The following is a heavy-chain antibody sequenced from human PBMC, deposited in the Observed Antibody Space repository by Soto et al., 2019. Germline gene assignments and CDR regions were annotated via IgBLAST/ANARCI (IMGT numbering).Heavy chain of an antibody. D-gene: IGHD5-18*01. CDR1: GDSVSSTSAG. CDR3: ARGYRYAHDY. J-gene: IGHJ4*02. CDR2: TYYRSKWHY. Sequence: SKTLSVTCDISGDSVSSTSAGWNWVRQSPSRGLEWLGRTYYRSKWHYEYAASVKSRLTVNPDTSKNQFSLQLNSVTPDDTAIYYCARGYRYAHDYWGQGTLVTVSS. V-gene: IGHV6-1*01.